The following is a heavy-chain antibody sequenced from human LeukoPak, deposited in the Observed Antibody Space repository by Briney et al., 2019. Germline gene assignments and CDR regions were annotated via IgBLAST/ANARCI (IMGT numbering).Heavy chain of an antibody. Sequence: GASVKVSCKASGYTFTGYYMHWVRQAPGQGLEWMGWINPNSGGTNYAQKFQGRVTMTRDTSISTAYMELSRLRSEDTAVYYCARSSRDYGGNFYFDYWGQGTLVTVSS. V-gene: IGHV1-2*02. CDR1: GYTFTGYY. CDR2: INPNSGGT. D-gene: IGHD4-23*01. CDR3: ARSSRDYGGNFYFDY. J-gene: IGHJ4*02.